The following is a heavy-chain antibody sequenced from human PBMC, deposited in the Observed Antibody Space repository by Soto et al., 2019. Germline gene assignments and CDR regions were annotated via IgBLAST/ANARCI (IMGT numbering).Heavy chain of an antibody. J-gene: IGHJ6*02. CDR1: GCTFSSYA. D-gene: IGHD1-26*01. CDR3: ASGTDGFEYYYGMDV. V-gene: IGHV3-30-3*02. Sequence: PGGSLRLSCAAAGCTFSSYAMHWVRQAPGKGLEWVAVISYDGSNKYYADSVKGRFTISRDNSKNTLYLQMNSLRAEDTAVYYCASGTDGFEYYYGMDVWGQGTTVTVSS. CDR2: ISYDGSNK.